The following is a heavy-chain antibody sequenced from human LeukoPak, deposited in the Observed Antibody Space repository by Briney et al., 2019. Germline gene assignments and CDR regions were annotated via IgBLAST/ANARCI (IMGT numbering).Heavy chain of an antibody. CDR2: INWNGGST. V-gene: IGHV3-20*04. D-gene: IGHD1-26*01. Sequence: GGSLRLSCAASGFTFDDYSMTWVRQAPGKGLEWVSGINWNGGSTGYADSVKGRFTISRDNAKNSLYLQMNSLRAEDTAVYYCARDLEVSAQWAFDYWGQGTLVTVSS. J-gene: IGHJ4*02. CDR1: GFTFDDYS. CDR3: ARDLEVSAQWAFDY.